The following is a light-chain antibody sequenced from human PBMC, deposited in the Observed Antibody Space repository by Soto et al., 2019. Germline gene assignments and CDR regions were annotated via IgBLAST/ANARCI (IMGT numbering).Light chain of an antibody. Sequence: DIRMTQSPSSVSASVGDRVTITCRASQDIRYYLAWYQQKPGHAPKLLICGAHNLQSGVPSRLSGGGSGTDFTLTITSLQPEDCATYYCQQCSSFPQTFGQGTKVDSK. V-gene: IGKV1-12*01. CDR2: GAH. CDR1: QDIRYY. J-gene: IGKJ1*01. CDR3: QQCSSFPQT.